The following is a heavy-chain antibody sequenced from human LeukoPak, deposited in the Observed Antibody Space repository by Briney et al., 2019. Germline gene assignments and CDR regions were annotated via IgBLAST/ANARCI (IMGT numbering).Heavy chain of an antibody. D-gene: IGHD3-16*01. Sequence: GGSLRLSCATCGVTFSGCAMHWMRQAPGKGLEWVAVQSYDGIIKYYADSLKGRFTISRDNSKNTLYLQMNSLTTEDTAMYYCATGGGLATEIDYWGQGTLVTVSS. V-gene: IGHV3-30*04. CDR1: GVTFSGCA. CDR3: ATGGGLATEIDY. CDR2: QSYDGIIK. J-gene: IGHJ4*02.